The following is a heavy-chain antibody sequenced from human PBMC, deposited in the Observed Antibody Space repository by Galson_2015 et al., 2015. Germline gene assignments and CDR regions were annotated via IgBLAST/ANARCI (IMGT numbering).Heavy chain of an antibody. CDR1: GFTFSSYE. CDR2: ISKSGDTV. J-gene: IGHJ5*02. V-gene: IGHV3-48*03. Sequence: SLRLSCTASGFTFSSYEMNWVRQAPGKGLEWVSYISKSGDTVYYADSVKGRSTISRDNAKNTLYLQMNSLRAEDTAVYYCARPRFLERNWFDPWGQGTLVTVSS. D-gene: IGHD2/OR15-2a*01. CDR3: ARPRFLERNWFDP.